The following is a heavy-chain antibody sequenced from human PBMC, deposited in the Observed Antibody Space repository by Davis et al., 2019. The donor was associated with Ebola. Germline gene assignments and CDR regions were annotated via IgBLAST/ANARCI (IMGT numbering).Heavy chain of an antibody. Sequence: SETLSLTCTVSGGSISSYYWSWIRQPPGKGLEWIGYIYYSGSTNYNPSLKSRVTISVDTSKNQFSLKLSSVTAADTAVYYCARLDYAFWSGYYSSGWFDPWGQGTLVTVSS. V-gene: IGHV4-59*08. CDR2: IYYSGST. D-gene: IGHD3-3*01. J-gene: IGHJ5*02. CDR3: ARLDYAFWSGYYSSGWFDP. CDR1: GGSISSYY.